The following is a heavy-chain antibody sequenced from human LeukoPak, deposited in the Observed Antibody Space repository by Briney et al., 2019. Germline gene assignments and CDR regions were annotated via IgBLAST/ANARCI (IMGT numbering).Heavy chain of an antibody. Sequence: SGGSVRLSCAASGFTFSTYAMHWVRQAPGRGQEWVAFIRYDGSNQYYADSVRGRFTISRDNSNNTLYLQANSLRPEDTAVYYCAGGSYRPWGQGTLVTVSS. CDR1: GFTFSTYA. D-gene: IGHD1-26*01. J-gene: IGHJ5*02. CDR2: IRYDGSNQ. V-gene: IGHV3-30*02. CDR3: AGGSYRP.